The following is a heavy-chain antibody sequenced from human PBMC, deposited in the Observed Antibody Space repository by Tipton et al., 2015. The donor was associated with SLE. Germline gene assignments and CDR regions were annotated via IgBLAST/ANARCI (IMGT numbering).Heavy chain of an antibody. CDR1: YGSINTFY. J-gene: IGHJ6*02. V-gene: IGHV4-59*01. D-gene: IGHD3-9*01. Sequence: LRLSCSVSYGSINTFYWSWIRKPPGKSLEWIGHVHYSGTTNYNPSVRSRVTISVDASKNQVSLKLTSVTVADTAIYYCARDPGTRYGMDVWGQGTTVTVSS. CDR2: VHYSGTT. CDR3: ARDPGTRYGMDV.